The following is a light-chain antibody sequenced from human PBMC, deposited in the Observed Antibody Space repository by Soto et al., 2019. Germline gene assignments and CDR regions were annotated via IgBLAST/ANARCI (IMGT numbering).Light chain of an antibody. CDR1: QGINTY. Sequence: DIQLTQSPSFLSASVGARVTMSCRASQGINTYLSWYQQRPGKAPDLLIYRASTLKSGVPSRFSGSGSGAEYTLTLSNLQPEDSATYYCQQLNSYPVTFGGGTRVEVK. CDR2: RAS. V-gene: IGKV1-9*01. CDR3: QQLNSYPVT. J-gene: IGKJ4*01.